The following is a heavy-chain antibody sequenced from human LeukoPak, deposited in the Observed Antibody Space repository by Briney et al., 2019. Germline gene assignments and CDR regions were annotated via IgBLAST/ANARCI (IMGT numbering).Heavy chain of an antibody. CDR3: ARDVYCSSTSCYMGYFDY. J-gene: IGHJ4*02. D-gene: IGHD2-2*02. CDR1: GYTFTGYY. V-gene: IGHV1-2*02. Sequence: ASVKVSCKASGYTFTGYYMPWVRQAPGQGLEWMGWINPNSGGTNYAQKFQGRVTMTRDTSISTAYMELSRLRSDDTAVYYCARDVYCSSTSCYMGYFDYWGQGTLVTVSS. CDR2: INPNSGGT.